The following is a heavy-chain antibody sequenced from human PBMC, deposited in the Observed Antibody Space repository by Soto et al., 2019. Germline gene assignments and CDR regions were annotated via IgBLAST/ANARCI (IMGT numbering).Heavy chain of an antibody. CDR2: IIPIFGTA. D-gene: IGHD4-17*01. CDR3: ARTDYGGNSGSYYFDY. Sequence: QVQLVQSGAEVKKPGSSVKVSCKASGGTFSSYAISWVRQAPGQGLEWMGGIIPIFGTANYAQKFQGRVTITADKPTSTAYMELSSLRSEDTAVYYCARTDYGGNSGSYYFDYWGQGTLVTVSS. CDR1: GGTFSSYA. V-gene: IGHV1-69*06. J-gene: IGHJ4*02.